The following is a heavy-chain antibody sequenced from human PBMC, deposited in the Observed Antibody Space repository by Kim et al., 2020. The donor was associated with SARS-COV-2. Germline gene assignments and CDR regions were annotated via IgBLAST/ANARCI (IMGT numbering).Heavy chain of an antibody. CDR2: IGHGGTTI. D-gene: IGHD3-10*01. V-gene: IGHV3-48*03. J-gene: IGHJ4*02. CDR1: GFSFSTYE. Sequence: LSLTCAASGFSFSTYEMNWVRQAPGKGLQWVAYIGHGGTTIYYADSVKGRFTISRDNAKNSLYLQMNSLRAEDTAVYYCARDRVGVRGINDYWGQGTLVTVSS. CDR3: ARDRVGVRGINDY.